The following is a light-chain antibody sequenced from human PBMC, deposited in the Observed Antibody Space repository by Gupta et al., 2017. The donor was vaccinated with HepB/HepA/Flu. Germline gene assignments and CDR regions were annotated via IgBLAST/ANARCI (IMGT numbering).Light chain of an antibody. CDR2: RAS. J-gene: IGKJ1*01. V-gene: IGKV1-5*03. CDR3: QEVSCSSRT. CDR1: QSISDW. Sequence: DIQMTQSPSTLSASVGDRVTITCRASQSISDWLAWYQQKPGKAPNLLIYRASTLESGVPSRFSGSGSGTEFTLTISSLQPDDFATYYCQEVSCSSRTFGQGTKVEIK.